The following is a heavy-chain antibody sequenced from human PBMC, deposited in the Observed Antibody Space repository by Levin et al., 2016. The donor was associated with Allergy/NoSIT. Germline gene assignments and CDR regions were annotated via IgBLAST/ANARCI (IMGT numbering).Heavy chain of an antibody. CDR3: AKCYTNYADAPYFDS. Sequence: GGSLRLSCEVSGFTFTDYAMNWVRQAPGKGLEWVSSISGTGGSAYYADSVMGRFSISRDDSQNMLYLQMDSLRAEDTATYYCAKCYTNYADAPYFDSWGQGTLVTVSS. D-gene: IGHD4-11*01. CDR2: ISGTGGSA. CDR1: GFTFTDYA. J-gene: IGHJ4*02. V-gene: IGHV3-23*01.